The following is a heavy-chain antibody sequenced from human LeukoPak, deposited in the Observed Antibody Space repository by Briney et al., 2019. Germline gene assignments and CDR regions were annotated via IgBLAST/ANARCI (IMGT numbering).Heavy chain of an antibody. J-gene: IGHJ6*03. CDR2: ISGSGGST. V-gene: IGHV3-23*01. CDR1: GFTFSSYA. Sequence: GGSLRLSCAASGFTFSSYAMSWVRQAPGKGLEWVSAISGSGGSTYYAGSVKGRFTISRDNSKNTLYLQMNSLRAEDTAVYYCAKNYYYYYYMDVWGKGTTVTVSS. CDR3: AKNYYYYYYMDV.